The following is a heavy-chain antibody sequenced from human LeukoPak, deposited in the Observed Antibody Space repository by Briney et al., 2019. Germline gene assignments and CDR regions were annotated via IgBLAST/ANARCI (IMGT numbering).Heavy chain of an antibody. J-gene: IGHJ4*02. V-gene: IGHV3-23*01. D-gene: IGHD2-15*01. CDR3: AKDRGYCSGGSCDFDY. CDR1: GFTFSSYA. CDR2: ISGSGGST. Sequence: PGGSLRLSCAASGFTFSSYAMSWVRQAPGKGLEWVSAISGSGGSTYYADSVKGRFTISRDNSKNTLYLQMNSLRAEDTAVYYCAKDRGYCSGGSCDFDYWGQGTLVTVSS.